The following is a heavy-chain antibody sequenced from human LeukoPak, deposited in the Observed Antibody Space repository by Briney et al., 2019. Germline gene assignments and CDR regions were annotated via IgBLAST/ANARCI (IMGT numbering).Heavy chain of an antibody. J-gene: IGHJ4*02. CDR2: ISAGGGST. D-gene: IGHD1-26*01. CDR3: AKDELGSGSYSGY. Sequence: PGGSLRLSCAASGFTFSSYAMSWVRQAPGKGLEWVSAISAGGGSTYYAESVKGRFTISRDNSKNTLYLQMNSLRAEDTAVYYCAKDELGSGSYSGYWGQGTLVTVSS. CDR1: GFTFSSYA. V-gene: IGHV3-23*01.